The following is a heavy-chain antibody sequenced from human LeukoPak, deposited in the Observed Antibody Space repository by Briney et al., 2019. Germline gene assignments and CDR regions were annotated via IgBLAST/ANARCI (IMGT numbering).Heavy chain of an antibody. D-gene: IGHD4-17*01. V-gene: IGHV1-46*01. CDR2: INPSGGST. J-gene: IGHJ4*02. Sequence: ASVKVSCKASGYTFTSYYMHWVRQAPGQGLEWMGIINPSGGSTSYAQRFQGRVTMTRDTSTSTVYMELSSLRSEDTAVYYCALGRNTVTTYYWGQGTLVTVSS. CDR1: GYTFTSYY. CDR3: ALGRNTVTTYY.